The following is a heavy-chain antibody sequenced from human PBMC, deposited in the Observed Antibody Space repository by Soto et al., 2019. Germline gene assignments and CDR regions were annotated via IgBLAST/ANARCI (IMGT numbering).Heavy chain of an antibody. Sequence: QVQLVQSGAEVKKPGASVKVSCKASGYTFTSYGIIWVRQAPDEGLGWMGWISASNGNTFYAHKLQGRVTVTTDAPTNTAYMDLRSLRSDDTAVYYCARKPTGSPADYWGQGTLVTVSS. J-gene: IGHJ4*02. CDR3: ARKPTGSPADY. D-gene: IGHD3-9*01. V-gene: IGHV1-18*01. CDR2: ISASNGNT. CDR1: GYTFTSYG.